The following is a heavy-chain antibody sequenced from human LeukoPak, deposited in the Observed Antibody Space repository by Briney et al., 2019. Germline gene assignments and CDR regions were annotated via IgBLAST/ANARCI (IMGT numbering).Heavy chain of an antibody. D-gene: IGHD4-17*01. CDR1: GFSFSSYA. Sequence: GGSLRLSCATSGFSFSSYAMFWVRQAPGKGLEWVSHISGSGGSTYSADSVKGRFTISRDNSKNTLFLQMNSLRAEDTAVYYCTGSTTLTTYAYWGRGTLVTVSS. CDR3: TGSTTLTTYAY. V-gene: IGHV3-23*01. CDR2: ISGSGGST. J-gene: IGHJ4*02.